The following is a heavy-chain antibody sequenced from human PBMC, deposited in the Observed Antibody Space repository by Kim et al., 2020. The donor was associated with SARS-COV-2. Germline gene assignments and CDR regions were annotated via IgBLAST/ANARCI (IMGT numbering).Heavy chain of an antibody. CDR3: ARDGCSSTSCYTADY. J-gene: IGHJ4*02. V-gene: IGHV3-11*06. D-gene: IGHD2-2*02. Sequence: DSGKGRFTISRDNAKNSLYLQMNSLRAEDTAVYYCARDGCSSTSCYTADYWGQGTLVTVSS.